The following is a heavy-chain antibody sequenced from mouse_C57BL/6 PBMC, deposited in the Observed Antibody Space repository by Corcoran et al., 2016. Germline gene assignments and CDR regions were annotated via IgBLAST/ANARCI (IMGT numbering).Heavy chain of an antibody. J-gene: IGHJ4*01. CDR1: GYTFTTYG. Sequence: QIQLVQSGPELKKPGETVKISCKASGYTFTTYGVSWVKQAPGKGLKWMGWINTYSGVPTYADDFKGRFAFSLETSASTAYLQINNLKNEDTATYFCARRYYGSSLYYAMDYWGQGTSVTVSS. V-gene: IGHV9-3*01. CDR3: ARRYYGSSLYYAMDY. CDR2: INTYSGVP. D-gene: IGHD1-1*01.